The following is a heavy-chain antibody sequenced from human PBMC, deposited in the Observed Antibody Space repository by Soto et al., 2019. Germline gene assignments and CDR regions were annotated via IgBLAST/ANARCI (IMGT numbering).Heavy chain of an antibody. D-gene: IGHD6-13*01. CDR3: AHRLPGPSGYGV. CDR2: IYWNDEQ. CDR1: GFSLTSGVVG. V-gene: IGHV2-5*01. Sequence: QITLKESGPTLVKPTQPLTLTCTFSGFSLTSGVVGVGWIRQPPGEALEWLALIYWNDEQYYNPSLRNRLTITRDTSKNQVVLTMTNMDPVDTATYYCAHRLPGPSGYGVWGHGTTVTVSS. J-gene: IGHJ6*02.